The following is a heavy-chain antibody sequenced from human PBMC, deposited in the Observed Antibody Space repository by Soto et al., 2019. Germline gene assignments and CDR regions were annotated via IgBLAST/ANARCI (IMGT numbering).Heavy chain of an antibody. CDR3: ARTTYYYDSSGYYYFDY. D-gene: IGHD3-22*01. Sequence: ASVKVSCKASGGTFSSYAISWVRQAPGQGLEWMGGIIPIFGTANYAQKFQGRVTITADESTSTAYMELSSLRSEDTAVYYCARTTYYYDSSGYYYFDYWGQGTLVIVSS. CDR2: IIPIFGTA. V-gene: IGHV1-69*13. CDR1: GGTFSSYA. J-gene: IGHJ4*02.